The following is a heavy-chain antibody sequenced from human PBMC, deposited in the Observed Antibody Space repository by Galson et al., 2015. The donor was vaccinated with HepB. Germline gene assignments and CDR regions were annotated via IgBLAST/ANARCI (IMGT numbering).Heavy chain of an antibody. V-gene: IGHV3-72*01. J-gene: IGHJ3*02. D-gene: IGHD3-22*01. Sequence: SLRLSCAASGLMFSDHDMDWVRQAPGKGLEWVGRTGNRAKSYSTEYVASVKGRFTNSSDDSKKSVYLQMNSLKMEDTDVYYCAIRRYYDTSGYYSYGFDIWGQGTMVTVSS. CDR2: TGNRAKSYST. CDR1: GLMFSDHD. CDR3: AIRRYYDTSGYYSYGFDI.